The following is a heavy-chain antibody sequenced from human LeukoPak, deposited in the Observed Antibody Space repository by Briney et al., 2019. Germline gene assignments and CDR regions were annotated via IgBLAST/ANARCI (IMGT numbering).Heavy chain of an antibody. CDR2: ISGGGDTT. CDR3: AKGRLVPAALLDY. CDR1: GFTFAGYA. J-gene: IGHJ4*02. Sequence: GGSLRLSCAASGFTFAGYAMSWVRQGPGKGLEWVSDISGGGDTTYYADSVKGPFTISRDNSKNTLYLQMNSLRAEDTAVYYCAKGRLVPAALLDYWGQGTLVTVSS. D-gene: IGHD2-2*01. V-gene: IGHV3-23*01.